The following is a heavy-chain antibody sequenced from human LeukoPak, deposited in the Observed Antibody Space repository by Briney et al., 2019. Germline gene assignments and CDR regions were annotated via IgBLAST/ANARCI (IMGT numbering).Heavy chain of an antibody. CDR3: AKGLGATLYYYYGMDV. V-gene: IGHV3-23*01. Sequence: PGGSLRLSCAASGFTFSSHAMSWVRQAPGKGLEWVSAISGSGGSTYYADSVKGRFTISRDNSKNTLYLQMNSLRAEDTAVYYCAKGLGATLYYYYGMDVWGQGTTVTVSS. CDR1: GFTFSSHA. CDR2: ISGSGGST. D-gene: IGHD1-26*01. J-gene: IGHJ6*02.